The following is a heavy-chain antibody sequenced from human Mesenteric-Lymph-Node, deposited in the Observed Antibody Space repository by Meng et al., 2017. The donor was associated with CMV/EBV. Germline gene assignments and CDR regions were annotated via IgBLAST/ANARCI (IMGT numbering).Heavy chain of an antibody. CDR1: EFTFSIYS. CDR2: ISSTNTRM. D-gene: IGHD4-11*01. CDR3: AKAMGPTVMGSYGFDV. V-gene: IGHV3-48*04. J-gene: IGHJ6*02. Sequence: GESLKISCAASEFTFSIYSMNWVRQAPGKGLQWISYISSTNTRMYYTDSVKGRFTISRDNAKNSLYLQMDSLTIEDTALYYCAKAMGPTVMGSYGFDVWGQGTTVTVSS.